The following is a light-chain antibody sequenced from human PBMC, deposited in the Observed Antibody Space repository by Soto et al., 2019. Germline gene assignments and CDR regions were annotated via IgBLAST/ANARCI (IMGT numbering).Light chain of an antibody. V-gene: IGKV3-15*01. CDR2: GAS. CDR1: QSVSSN. J-gene: IGKJ1*01. CDR3: QQYTNWPRT. Sequence: TQSPGTLSLSRGDRATLSCRASQSVSSNLAWYQQKPGQAPRLLIHGASTRATGIPARFSGSGSGTEFILTISSLQSEDFAVYYCQQYTNWPRTFGQGTKVDIK.